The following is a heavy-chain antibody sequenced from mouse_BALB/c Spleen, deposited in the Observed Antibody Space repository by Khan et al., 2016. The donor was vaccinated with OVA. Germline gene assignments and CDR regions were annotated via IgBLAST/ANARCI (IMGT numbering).Heavy chain of an antibody. J-gene: IGHJ3*01. CDR1: GYTFTDYV. Sequence: QVRLQQSGPELVKPGASVKMSCKASGYTFTDYVITWVNQRTGQGLEWIGEIYPGSGRTYYTERFKDKATLTADKSSNTAYMQLSSLTSEDSAVYFCARSYDGAWFAYWGQGTLVTVSA. CDR3: ARSYDGAWFAY. CDR2: IYPGSGRT. V-gene: IGHV1-77*01. D-gene: IGHD1-1*01.